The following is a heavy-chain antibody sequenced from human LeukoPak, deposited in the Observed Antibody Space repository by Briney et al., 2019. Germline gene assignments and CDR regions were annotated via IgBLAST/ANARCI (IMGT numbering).Heavy chain of an antibody. J-gene: IGHJ4*02. Sequence: ASVKVSCKASGYTFTSFYMHWVRQAPGQGLEWMGIINPRGGSATSAQKFQGRVTLTRDTSTSTAYMELSSLRSEDTAVSYCARDYHGSGSLTTFDYWGQGTLVTVSS. D-gene: IGHD3-10*01. CDR3: ARDYHGSGSLTTFDY. V-gene: IGHV1-46*01. CDR1: GYTFTSFY. CDR2: INPRGGSA.